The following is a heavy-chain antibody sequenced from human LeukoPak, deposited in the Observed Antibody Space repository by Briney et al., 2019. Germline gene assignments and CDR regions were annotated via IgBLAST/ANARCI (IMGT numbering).Heavy chain of an antibody. CDR2: IKHSGST. D-gene: IGHD2-15*01. Sequence: SQTLSLTCTVSGASISSGNSYWSWIRQPAGKGLEWIGEIKHSGSTNYNPSLKSRVTISQDTSKKQFSLKLSSVTAADTAVYYCARIGFECSGGGGTCYPIDAFDIWGQGTMVTVSS. CDR3: ARIGFECSGGGGTCYPIDAFDI. J-gene: IGHJ3*02. V-gene: IGHV4-61*09. CDR1: GASISSGNSY.